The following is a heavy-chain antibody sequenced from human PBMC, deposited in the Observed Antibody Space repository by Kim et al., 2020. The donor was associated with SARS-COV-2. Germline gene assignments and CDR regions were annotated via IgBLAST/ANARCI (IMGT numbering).Heavy chain of an antibody. CDR2: ISAYNGNT. Sequence: ASVKVSCKASGYTFTSYGISWVRQAPGQGLEWMGWISAYNGNTNYAQKLQGRVTMTTDTSTSTAYMELRSLRSDDTAVYYCARDVVKLGYCSSTSCYAGAYFDYWGQGTLVTVSS. J-gene: IGHJ4*02. D-gene: IGHD2-2*01. V-gene: IGHV1-18*04. CDR3: ARDVVKLGYCSSTSCYAGAYFDY. CDR1: GYTFTSYG.